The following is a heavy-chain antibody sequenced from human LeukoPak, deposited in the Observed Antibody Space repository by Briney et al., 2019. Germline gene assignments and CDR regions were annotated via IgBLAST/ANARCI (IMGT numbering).Heavy chain of an antibody. V-gene: IGHV3-30*04. Sequence: GGSLRLSCAASGFTFNSYAMKWVRQAPGKGLEWLAVVLSHGSDQYYADSVQGRFTVSRDNSKNTLYLQMDNLRVEDTAVYYCARDEKDGPLWYWGQGILVFVSS. CDR1: GFTFNSYA. D-gene: IGHD2-15*01. J-gene: IGHJ4*02. CDR2: VLSHGSDQ. CDR3: ARDEKDGPLWY.